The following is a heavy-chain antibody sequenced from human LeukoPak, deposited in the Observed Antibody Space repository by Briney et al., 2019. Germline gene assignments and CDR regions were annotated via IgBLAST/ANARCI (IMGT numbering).Heavy chain of an antibody. CDR3: AKGTSGYQLLYSWYFDL. V-gene: IGHV3-9*01. CDR1: GFTFSGYA. Sequence: PGGSLRLSCAASGFTFSGYAMSWVRQAPGKGLEWVSGISWNSGSIGYADSVKGRFTISRDNAKNSLYLQMNSLRAEDTALYYCAKGTSGYQLLYSWYFDLWGRGTLVTVSS. J-gene: IGHJ2*01. D-gene: IGHD2-2*02. CDR2: ISWNSGSI.